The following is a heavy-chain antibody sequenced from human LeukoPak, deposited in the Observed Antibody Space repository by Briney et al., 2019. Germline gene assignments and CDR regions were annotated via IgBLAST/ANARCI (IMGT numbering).Heavy chain of an antibody. D-gene: IGHD3-10*01. CDR3: AKLFESGTYNNFFHY. CDR1: GFTVSSNS. CDR2: IYSDNT. J-gene: IGHJ4*02. Sequence: GGSLRLSCTVSGFTVSSNSMSWVRQAPGKGLEWVSFIYSDNTHYSDSVKGRFTISRDNSKNTLYLQMNSLRPEDTALYYCAKLFESGTYNNFFHYWGQGTLVTVSS. V-gene: IGHV3-53*01.